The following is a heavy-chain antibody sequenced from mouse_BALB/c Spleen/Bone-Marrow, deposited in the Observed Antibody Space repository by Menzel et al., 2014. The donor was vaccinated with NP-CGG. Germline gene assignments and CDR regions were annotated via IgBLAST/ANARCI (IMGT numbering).Heavy chain of an antibody. V-gene: IGHV5-6-3*01. Sequence: EVQLVESGGGLVQPGGSLKLSCAASGFTFSNYGMSWVRQTPDKRLELVATINSNGGITYYPDSVKVRFTISRGNAKNTLYLQMSSLKSEDTAMYYCAKNQEAFDYWGQGTTLTVSS. CDR1: GFTFSNYG. CDR3: AKNQEAFDY. CDR2: INSNGGIT. D-gene: IGHD3-2*02. J-gene: IGHJ2*01.